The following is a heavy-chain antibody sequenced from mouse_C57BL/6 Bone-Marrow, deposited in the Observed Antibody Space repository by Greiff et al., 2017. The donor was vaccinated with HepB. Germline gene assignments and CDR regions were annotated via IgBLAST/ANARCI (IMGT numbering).Heavy chain of an antibody. J-gene: IGHJ2*01. CDR3: ARDRGSSFRYFDY. D-gene: IGHD1-1*01. CDR1: GYTFTSYW. CDR2: IDPSDSYT. Sequence: QVQLQQPGAELVMPGASVKLSCKASGYTFTSYWMHWVKQRPGQGLEWIGEIDPSDSYTNYNQKFKGKSTLTVDKSSSTAYMQLSSLTSEDSAVYACARDRGSSFRYFDYWGQGTTLTVSS. V-gene: IGHV1-69*01.